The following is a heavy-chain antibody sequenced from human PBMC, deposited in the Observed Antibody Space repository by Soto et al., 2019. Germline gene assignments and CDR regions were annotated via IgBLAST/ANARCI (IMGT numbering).Heavy chain of an antibody. J-gene: IGHJ4*02. CDR3: ARDVSAAGTFDY. CDR1: GGSVPNSNYY. D-gene: IGHD6-13*01. CDR2: IYYSGST. V-gene: IGHV4-61*01. Sequence: PSETLSLTCTVSGGSVPNSNYYWSWIRQPPGKGLEWIGYIYYSGSTNYNPSLKSRVTISVDTSKNQFSLNLSSVTAADTAVYYCARDVSAAGTFDYWGQGTLVTVS.